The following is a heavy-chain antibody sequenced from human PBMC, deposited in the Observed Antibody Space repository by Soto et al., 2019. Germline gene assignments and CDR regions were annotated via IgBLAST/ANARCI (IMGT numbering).Heavy chain of an antibody. CDR2: INHSGST. V-gene: IGHV4-34*01. Sequence: QVQLQQWGAGLLKPSETLSLTCAVYGGSFSGYYWSWIRQPPGKGLEWSGEINHSGSTNYNPSLKSRVTISVDTSKNQFSLKLSSVTAADTAVYYCARGRRYFDWPSRGMDVWGQGTTVTVSS. J-gene: IGHJ6*02. CDR3: ARGRRYFDWPSRGMDV. D-gene: IGHD3-9*01. CDR1: GGSFSGYY.